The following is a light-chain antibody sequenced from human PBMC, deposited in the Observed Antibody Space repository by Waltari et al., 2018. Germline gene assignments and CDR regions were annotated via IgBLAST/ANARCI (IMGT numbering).Light chain of an antibody. CDR1: QSLSNY. V-gene: IGKV3-11*01. CDR3: HQRSIWPNT. Sequence: EIVLTQSPATLSLSPGDRATLSCRASQSLSNYLAWYQQKPGQAPRLLIYDASNRATGIPGRFSGSGSGTDFTLTISSLEPEDFAVYYCHQRSIWPNTFGLGTKLEIK. J-gene: IGKJ2*01. CDR2: DAS.